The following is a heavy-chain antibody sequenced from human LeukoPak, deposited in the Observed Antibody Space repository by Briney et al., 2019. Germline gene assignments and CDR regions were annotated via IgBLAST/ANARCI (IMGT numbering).Heavy chain of an antibody. D-gene: IGHD3-10*02. J-gene: IGHJ6*04. CDR3: AELGITMIGGV. CDR2: ISSTSSYI. CDR1: GFILRSYS. V-gene: IGHV3-21*01. Sequence: GGSLRLSCAASGFILRSYSMNWVRQAPGKGLEWVSSISSTSSYIYYADSVKGRFTISRDNAKNSLYLQMNSLRAEDTAVYYCAELGITMIGGVWGKGTTVTISS.